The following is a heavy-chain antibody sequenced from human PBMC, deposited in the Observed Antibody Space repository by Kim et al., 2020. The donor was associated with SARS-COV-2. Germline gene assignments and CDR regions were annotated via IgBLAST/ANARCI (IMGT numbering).Heavy chain of an antibody. Sequence: SETLSLTCTVSGGSVSSGSYYWSWIRQPPGKGLEWIGYIYYSGSTNYNPSLKSRVTISVDTSKNQFSLKLSSVTAADTAVYYCARDLLAGYCSGGSCSRDFSYYGMDVWGQGTTVTVSS. D-gene: IGHD2-15*01. CDR1: GGSVSSGSYY. V-gene: IGHV4-61*01. J-gene: IGHJ6*01. CDR3: ARDLLAGYCSGGSCSRDFSYYGMDV. CDR2: IYYSGST.